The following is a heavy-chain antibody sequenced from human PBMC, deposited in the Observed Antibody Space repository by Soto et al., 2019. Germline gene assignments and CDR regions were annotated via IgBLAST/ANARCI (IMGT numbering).Heavy chain of an antibody. CDR3: ARMGDVPYYYYGMDV. J-gene: IGHJ6*02. CDR1: GYTFTTYG. D-gene: IGHD3-16*01. Sequence: QVQLVQSGAEVKKPGASVTVSCKASGYTFTTYGVSWVRQAPGQGLEWLGWINGYNGNAKYAENLQGRVTIATAPDPNTAYMELRSLRSDDTAVYYCARMGDVPYYYYGMDVWGHGTTVTVSS. V-gene: IGHV1-18*01. CDR2: INGYNGNA.